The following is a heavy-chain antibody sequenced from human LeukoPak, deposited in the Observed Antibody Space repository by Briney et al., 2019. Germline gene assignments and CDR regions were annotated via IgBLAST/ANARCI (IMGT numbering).Heavy chain of an antibody. V-gene: IGHV3-30*02. CDR3: AKDLGGYFDSSRNDAFDI. CDR1: EFTFSRYG. Sequence: GGSLRLSCAASEFTFSRYGMHWVRQAPGKGLEWVAFIRYDGSNKYYADSVKGRFTISRDNSRNTLYLQMNSLRPEDTAVYYCAKDLGGYFDSSRNDAFDIWGQGTMVTVSS. D-gene: IGHD3-22*01. J-gene: IGHJ3*02. CDR2: IRYDGSNK.